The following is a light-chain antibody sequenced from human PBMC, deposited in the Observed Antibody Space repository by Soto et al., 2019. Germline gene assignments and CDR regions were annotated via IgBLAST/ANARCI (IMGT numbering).Light chain of an antibody. CDR1: QSIESR. J-gene: IGKJ1*01. CDR3: QQYRSWRT. Sequence: IVMTQSPVTLTVSPGERATLSCRASQSIESRLAWYQQRPGQAPRLLIYGASIRATGIPARFSGSGSGTEFTLTSSGLQSEDFGVYYCQQYRSWRTVGQGTNVEFK. CDR2: GAS. V-gene: IGKV3-15*01.